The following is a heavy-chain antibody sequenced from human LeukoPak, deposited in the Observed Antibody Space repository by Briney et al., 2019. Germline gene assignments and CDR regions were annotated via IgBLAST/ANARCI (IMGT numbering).Heavy chain of an antibody. CDR1: GFTVSSNY. J-gene: IGHJ4*02. Sequence: GGSLRLSCAASGFTVSSNYMSWVRQAQGKGLEWVSVVYTGGSTNYADSVKGRFTISRDNSKNTLYLQMNSLRAEDTAVYYCARDPGHFYFDYWGQGTLVTVSS. CDR2: VYTGGST. D-gene: IGHD7-27*01. CDR3: ARDPGHFYFDY. V-gene: IGHV3-53*01.